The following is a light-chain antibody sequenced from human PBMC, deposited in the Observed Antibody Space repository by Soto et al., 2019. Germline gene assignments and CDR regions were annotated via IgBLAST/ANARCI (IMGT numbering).Light chain of an antibody. CDR3: QQYNNWPFT. V-gene: IGKV3-15*01. J-gene: IGKJ3*01. CDR2: GAS. CDR1: QSVSSN. Sequence: EIVMTQSPATLSVSPGERATLSCRASQSVSSNLAWYQQKPGQAPRLLIYGASTRATGIPARFSGSGSGTACTLTLSSLQSEEFAVYYCQQYNNWPFTFGPRTKVDIK.